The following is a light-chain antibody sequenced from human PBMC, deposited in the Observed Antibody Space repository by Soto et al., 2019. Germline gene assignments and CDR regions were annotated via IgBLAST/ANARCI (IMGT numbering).Light chain of an antibody. CDR2: ATS. CDR1: QSVSSY. Sequence: EIVLTQSPATLSLSPGERGTLSCRASQSVSSYLAWCQQKPGQAPRLLIYATSTRATGIPARFSGSGSGTEFTLTITSLQSEDFDVYSCQQYNNWPLTLGGGTKVDIK. V-gene: IGKV3-15*01. CDR3: QQYNNWPLT. J-gene: IGKJ4*01.